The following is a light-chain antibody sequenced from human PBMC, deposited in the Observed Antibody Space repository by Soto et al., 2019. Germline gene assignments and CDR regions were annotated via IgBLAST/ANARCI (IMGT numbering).Light chain of an antibody. CDR1: QSLLHSDGKTY. V-gene: IGKV2D-29*01. CDR3: MQALQTPLSIT. Sequence: DIVMTRTRLSLCFRPLQPASISCKSSQSLLHSDGKTYLYWYLQKPGQPPQLLIYEVSNRFSGVPDRFSGSGSGTDFTLKISRVEAEDVGVYYCMQALQTPLSITFGQGTRLEIK. J-gene: IGKJ5*01. CDR2: EVS.